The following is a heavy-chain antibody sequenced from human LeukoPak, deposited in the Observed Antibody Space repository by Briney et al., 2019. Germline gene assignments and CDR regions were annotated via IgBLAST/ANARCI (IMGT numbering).Heavy chain of an antibody. CDR3: ARNKGRDGYYVDY. J-gene: IGHJ4*02. Sequence: GGSLRLSCAASGFTFSSYGMHWVRQAPGKGLEWVAVISYDGSNKYYADSVKGRFTISRDNSKNTLYLQMNSLRAEDTAVYYCARNKGRDGYYVDYWGQGTLVTVSS. D-gene: IGHD5-24*01. CDR2: ISYDGSNK. V-gene: IGHV3-30*03. CDR1: GFTFSSYG.